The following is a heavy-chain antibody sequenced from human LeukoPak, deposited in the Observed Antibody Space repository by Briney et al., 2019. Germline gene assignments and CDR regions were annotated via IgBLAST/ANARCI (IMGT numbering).Heavy chain of an antibody. CDR2: ISGSGGST. CDR1: GFTFYTYA. CDR3: AKDSSGYDRVMYQFDY. Sequence: GSLRLSCAASGFTFYTYAMSWVRQAPGKGLEWVSAISGSGGSTWYADSVKGRFTISRDNSKNTLYLQMNSLRAEDTAVYYCAKDSSGYDRVMYQFDYWGQGTLVTVSS. J-gene: IGHJ4*02. V-gene: IGHV3-23*01. D-gene: IGHD5-12*01.